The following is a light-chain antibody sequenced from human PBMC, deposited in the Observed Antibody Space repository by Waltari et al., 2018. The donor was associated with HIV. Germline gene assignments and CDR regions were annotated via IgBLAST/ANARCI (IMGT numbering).Light chain of an antibody. V-gene: IGLV2-8*01. Sequence: QSALTQPPSASGSPGQSVTISCTGTSSDVGAHNYVSWFQQPPGKAPKLLIYDVTKRPAGVPDRFSGSKSGNTASLPVSGLQAEDEADYYCASHAGSKDVFGGGTRLTVL. CDR1: SSDVGAHNY. CDR2: DVT. J-gene: IGLJ2*01. CDR3: ASHAGSKDV.